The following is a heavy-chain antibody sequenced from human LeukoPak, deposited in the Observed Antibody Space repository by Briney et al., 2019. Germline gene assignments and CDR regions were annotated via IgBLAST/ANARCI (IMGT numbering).Heavy chain of an antibody. CDR1: GGSISSYY. J-gene: IGHJ3*02. CDR2: IYYSGST. D-gene: IGHD6-19*01. CDR3: ARQSKWLEDDAFDI. Sequence: SETLSLTCTVSGGSISSYYWSWIRQPPGKGLEWIGYIYYSGSTNYNPSLKSRVTISVDTSKNQFSLKLSSVTAADTAVYYCARQSKWLEDDAFDIRGQGTMVTVSS. V-gene: IGHV4-59*08.